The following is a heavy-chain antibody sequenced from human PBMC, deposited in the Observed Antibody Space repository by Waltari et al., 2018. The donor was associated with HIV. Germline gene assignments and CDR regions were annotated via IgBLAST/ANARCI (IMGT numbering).Heavy chain of an antibody. V-gene: IGHV3-30*18. CDR1: GFTFRSYG. J-gene: IGHJ4*02. Sequence: QVQLVESGGGVVQPGRSLRLSCAPSGFTFRSYGMHWVRQAPGKGLEWVAVISYDGSNKYYADSVKGRFTISRDNSKNTLYLQMNSLRAEDTAVYYCAKGWTPRYFDYWGQGTLVTVSS. CDR3: AKGWTPRYFDY. CDR2: ISYDGSNK. D-gene: IGHD1-1*01.